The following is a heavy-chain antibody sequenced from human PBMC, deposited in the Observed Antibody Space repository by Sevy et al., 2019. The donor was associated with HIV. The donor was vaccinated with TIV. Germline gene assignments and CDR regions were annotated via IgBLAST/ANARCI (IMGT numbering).Heavy chain of an antibody. D-gene: IGHD6-19*01. CDR2: INTNTGNP. CDR3: ARQYSSGWGGGDNWFDP. CDR1: GYTFTSYT. Sequence: ASVKVSCKASGYTFTSYTMNWVRQAPGQGLEWMGWINTNTGNPMYAQGFTGRFVISLDTSVSTAYLQISSLKAEDTAVYYCARQYSSGWGGGDNWFDPWGQGTLVTVSS. V-gene: IGHV7-4-1*02. J-gene: IGHJ5*02.